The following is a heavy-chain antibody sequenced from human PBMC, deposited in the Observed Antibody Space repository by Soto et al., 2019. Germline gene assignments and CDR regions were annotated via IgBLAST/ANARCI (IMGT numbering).Heavy chain of an antibody. D-gene: IGHD3-22*01. CDR3: ARETYHYDSSGYCGLDV. J-gene: IGHJ6*02. CDR1: GYSFTSYG. CDR2: ISAYNGNT. V-gene: IGHV1-18*01. Sequence: QVQLVQSGAEVKKPGASVKVSCKASGYSFTSYGISWVRQAPGQGLEWMGWISAYNGNTNYAQKLQARVTMTTDTSTKTAYMELRSLRSDDTAVYCCARETYHYDSSGYCGLDVWGQGTTVTVSS.